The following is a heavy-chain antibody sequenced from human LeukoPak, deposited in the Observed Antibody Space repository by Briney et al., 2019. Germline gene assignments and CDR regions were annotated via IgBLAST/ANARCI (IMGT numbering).Heavy chain of an antibody. D-gene: IGHD3-10*01. CDR2: ISHDGSNE. CDR3: VRDISGEKSLDY. CDR1: GFDFSSYV. Sequence: GGSLRLSCAASGFDFSSYVMHWVRQAPGKGLEWVAVISHDGSNEYYADSVTGRFTISRDNSKNTLSLQMNSLRVEDTALYYCVRDISGEKSLDYWGQGTLVTVSS. J-gene: IGHJ4*02. V-gene: IGHV3-30*04.